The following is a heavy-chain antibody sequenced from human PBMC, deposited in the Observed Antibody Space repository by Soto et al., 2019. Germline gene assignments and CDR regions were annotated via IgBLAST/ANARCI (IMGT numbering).Heavy chain of an antibody. CDR2: ISSSSSTI. CDR1: GFTFSSYS. V-gene: IGHV3-48*02. J-gene: IGHJ6*02. Sequence: GGALRLSCAASGFTFSSYSMNWVRQAPGKGLEWVSYISSSSSTIYYADSVKGRFTISRDNAKNSLYLQMSSLRDEDTAVYYCARDQYYYDSSGYYYDNGMDVWGQGTTVTV. D-gene: IGHD3-22*01. CDR3: ARDQYYYDSSGYYYDNGMDV.